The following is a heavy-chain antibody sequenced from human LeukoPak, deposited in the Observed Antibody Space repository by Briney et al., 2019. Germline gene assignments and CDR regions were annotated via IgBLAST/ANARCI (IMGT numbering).Heavy chain of an antibody. D-gene: IGHD3-10*02. V-gene: IGHV3-48*03. J-gene: IGHJ6*04. Sequence: GGSLRLPCAASGFTFSSYEMNWVRQAQGKGLEWVSYISSSGSTIYYADSVKGRFTISRDNAKNSLYLQMNSLRAEDTAVYYCAELGITMIGGVWGKGTTVTISS. CDR3: AELGITMIGGV. CDR2: ISSSGSTI. CDR1: GFTFSSYE.